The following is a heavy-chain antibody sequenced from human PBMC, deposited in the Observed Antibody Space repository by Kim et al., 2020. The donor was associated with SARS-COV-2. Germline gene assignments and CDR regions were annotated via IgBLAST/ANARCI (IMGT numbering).Heavy chain of an antibody. CDR3: ARRGHYYDSSGYYSYYFDY. D-gene: IGHD3-22*01. Sequence: SETLSLTCTVSGGSISSYYWSWIRQPPGKGLEWIGYIYYSGSTNYNPSLKSRVTISVDTSKNQFSLKLSSVTAADTAVYYCARRGHYYDSSGYYSYYFDYWGQGTLVTVSS. J-gene: IGHJ4*02. V-gene: IGHV4-59*08. CDR2: IYYSGST. CDR1: GGSISSYY.